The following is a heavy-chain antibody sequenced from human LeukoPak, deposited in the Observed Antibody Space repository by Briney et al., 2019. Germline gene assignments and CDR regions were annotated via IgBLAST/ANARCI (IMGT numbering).Heavy chain of an antibody. V-gene: IGHV1-69*13. CDR3: ARKGSGGYYSNYFDY. CDR1: GGTFSIYA. CDR2: IIPIFGTA. Sequence: SVKVSCKASGGTFSIYAISWVRQAPGQGLEWMGGIIPIFGTANYAQKFQGRVTITADESTSTAYMELSSLRSEDTAVYYCARKGSGGYYSNYFDYWGQGTLVTVSS. D-gene: IGHD3-22*01. J-gene: IGHJ4*02.